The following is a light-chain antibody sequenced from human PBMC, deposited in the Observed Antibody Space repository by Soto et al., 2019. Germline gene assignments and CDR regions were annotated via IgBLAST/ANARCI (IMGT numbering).Light chain of an antibody. J-gene: IGKJ1*01. CDR3: QQYYGVVPG. CDR1: QSVLSSSNSKNY. V-gene: IGKV4-1*01. CDR2: WAS. Sequence: DIVMTQSPDSLAVSLGERATINCKASQSVLSSSNSKNYLAWFQQKPGQPPKMLIAWASTRESGVPDRISGSGSGTDFPLTISSLQAEDVAVYYCQQYYGVVPGFGQGTKVEIK.